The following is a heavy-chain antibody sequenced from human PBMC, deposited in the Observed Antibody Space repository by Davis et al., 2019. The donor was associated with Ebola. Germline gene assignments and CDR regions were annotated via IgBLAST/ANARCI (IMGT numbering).Heavy chain of an antibody. CDR1: GGSMTDYY. J-gene: IGHJ4*02. Sequence: SETLSLTCTVSGGSMTDYYWSWIRQPPGKGLEWIGYIYYLGSTIYNPSLQSRVTISVDTSKNQFSLKLSSVTAADTAVYYCAREPSPYYYGSGSPDYWGQGTLVTVSS. CDR2: IYYLGST. V-gene: IGHV4-59*12. CDR3: AREPSPYYYGSGSPDY. D-gene: IGHD3-10*01.